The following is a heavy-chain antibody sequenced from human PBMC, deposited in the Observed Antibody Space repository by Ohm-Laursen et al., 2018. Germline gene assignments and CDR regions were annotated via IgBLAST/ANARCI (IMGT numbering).Heavy chain of an antibody. V-gene: IGHV3-33*01. Sequence: SLRLSCSATGFTLSSHGMHWVRQAPGKGLEWVAVIWYDGSKKYYADSVKGRFTISRDNSKNTLYLQMNSLRVEDTAVYYCARDLGMIVVKLSFDYWGQGTLVTVSS. D-gene: IGHD3-22*01. CDR1: GFTLSSHG. CDR2: IWYDGSKK. CDR3: ARDLGMIVVKLSFDY. J-gene: IGHJ4*02.